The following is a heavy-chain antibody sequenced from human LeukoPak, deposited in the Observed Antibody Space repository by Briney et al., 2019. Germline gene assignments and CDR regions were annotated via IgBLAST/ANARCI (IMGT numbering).Heavy chain of an antibody. D-gene: IGHD4-17*01. Sequence: PGGSLRLSCAASGFTFSSYEMNWVRQAPGKGLEWVPYISSSGSTKFYADSVKGRFTISRDNKKNSLYVQMNSLRSEDTALYYCAKEKRYGRAVDIWGQGTMVTVSS. CDR3: AKEKRYGRAVDI. V-gene: IGHV3-48*03. CDR1: GFTFSSYE. J-gene: IGHJ3*02. CDR2: ISSSGSTK.